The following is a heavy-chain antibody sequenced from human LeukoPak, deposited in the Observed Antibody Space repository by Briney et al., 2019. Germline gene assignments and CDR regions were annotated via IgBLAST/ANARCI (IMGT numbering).Heavy chain of an antibody. V-gene: IGHV1-46*01. J-gene: IGHJ4*02. CDR1: AYSFTNYY. CDR2: INPSGGSSGGST. Sequence: ASVKVSCKASAYSFTNYYLHWVRQAPGQGLEYMGIINPSGGSSGGSTTYAQKFQGRVTMTRDTSTSTVYMELSNLRSEDTAVYYCARGGYIYGSFDNWGQGTLVTVSS. CDR3: ARGGYIYGSFDN. D-gene: IGHD5-18*01.